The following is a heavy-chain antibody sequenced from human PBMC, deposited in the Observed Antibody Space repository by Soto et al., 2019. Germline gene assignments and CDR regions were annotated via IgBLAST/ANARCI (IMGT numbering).Heavy chain of an antibody. CDR2: INHSGST. Sequence: ASETLSLTCAVYGGSFSGYYWSWIRQPPGKGLEWIGEINHSGSTNYNPSLKSRVTISVDTSKNQFSLKLSSVTAADTAVYYCARVSIFGVVTVNYYGMDVWGQGTTVTVSS. J-gene: IGHJ6*02. CDR3: ARVSIFGVVTVNYYGMDV. D-gene: IGHD3-3*01. V-gene: IGHV4-34*01. CDR1: GGSFSGYY.